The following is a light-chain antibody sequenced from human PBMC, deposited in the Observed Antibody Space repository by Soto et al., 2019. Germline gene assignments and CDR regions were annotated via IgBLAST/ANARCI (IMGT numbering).Light chain of an antibody. CDR2: KAS. V-gene: IGKV1-5*03. J-gene: IGKJ1*01. CDR3: QQYNTDSRTWT. Sequence: TQSPSTVPGAPSGRITLXFRSSQTMSTWLAWYQQQPGQATKLLSYKASSLESGVPSRLSGSGSGTEFTLTISSLQPDDFATYYCQQYNTDSRTWTFGQGTKVDIK. CDR1: QTMSTW.